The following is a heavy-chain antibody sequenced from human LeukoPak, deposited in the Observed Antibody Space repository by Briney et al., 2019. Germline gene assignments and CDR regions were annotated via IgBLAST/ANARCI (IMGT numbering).Heavy chain of an antibody. V-gene: IGHV4-59*01. CDR1: GVSISSYY. CDR2: IYYSGST. Sequence: SETLSLTCTVSGVSISSYYWSWIRQPPGKGLEWIGYIYYSGSTNYNPSLKSRVTISVDTSKNQFSLKLSSVTAADTAVYYCARRYSSSEKYFDYWGQGTLVTVSS. CDR3: ARRYSSSEKYFDY. D-gene: IGHD6-13*01. J-gene: IGHJ4*02.